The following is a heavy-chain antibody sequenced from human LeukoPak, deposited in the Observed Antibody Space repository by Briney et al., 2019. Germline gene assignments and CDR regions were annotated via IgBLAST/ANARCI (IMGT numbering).Heavy chain of an antibody. CDR3: ARDSGSYSGYYYYYMDV. Sequence: GGSLRLSCAASGFTFSSYSMNWVRQAPGKGLEWVSSISSSSSFIYYADSLKGRFTFSRDNAKNSLYLQMNSLRAEDTAVYYCARDSGSYSGYYYYYMDVWGKGTTVTVSS. CDR2: ISSSSSFI. V-gene: IGHV3-21*01. J-gene: IGHJ6*03. CDR1: GFTFSSYS. D-gene: IGHD1-26*01.